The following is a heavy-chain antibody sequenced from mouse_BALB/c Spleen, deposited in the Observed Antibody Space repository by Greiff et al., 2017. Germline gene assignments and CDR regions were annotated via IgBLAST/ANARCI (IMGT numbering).Heavy chain of an antibody. J-gene: IGHJ4*01. CDR1: GFTFSSYT. CDR3: TRHYYDYDEGEYYAMDY. V-gene: IGHV5-6-4*01. Sequence: EVHLVESGGGLVKPGGSLKLSCAASGFTFSSYTMSWVRQTPEKRLEWVATISSGGSYTYYPDSVKGRFTISRDNAKNTLYLQMSSLKSEDTAMYYCTRHYYDYDEGEYYAMDYWGQGTSVTVSS. D-gene: IGHD2-4*01. CDR2: ISSGGSYT.